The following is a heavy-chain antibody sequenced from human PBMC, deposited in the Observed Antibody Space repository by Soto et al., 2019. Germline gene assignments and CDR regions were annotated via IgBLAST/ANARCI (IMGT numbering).Heavy chain of an antibody. D-gene: IGHD3-22*01. CDR1: GGTFSGYA. CDR3: ASGGRTMIVVGQDAFDI. CDR2: IIPIFGTA. J-gene: IGHJ3*02. Sequence: SVKVSCKASGGTFSGYAISWVRQAPGQGLEWMGGIIPIFGTANYAQKFQGRVTITADESTSTAYMELSSLRSEDTAVYYCASGGRTMIVVGQDAFDIWGQGTMVTVSS. V-gene: IGHV1-69*13.